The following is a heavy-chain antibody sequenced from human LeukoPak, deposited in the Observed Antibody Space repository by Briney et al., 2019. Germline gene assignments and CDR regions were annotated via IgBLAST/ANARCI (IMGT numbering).Heavy chain of an antibody. D-gene: IGHD6-19*01. Sequence: PSETLSLTCTVSGASITSYYWSWIRQPPGKGLEWIGYIYYRGSANYNPSLKSRVTISVDTSKNQFSLNLNSVTAADSALYYCASSLDASGWYFGVYWGQGTVVTVSS. CDR3: ASSLDASGWYFGVY. V-gene: IGHV4-59*01. J-gene: IGHJ4*02. CDR2: IYYRGSA. CDR1: GASITSYY.